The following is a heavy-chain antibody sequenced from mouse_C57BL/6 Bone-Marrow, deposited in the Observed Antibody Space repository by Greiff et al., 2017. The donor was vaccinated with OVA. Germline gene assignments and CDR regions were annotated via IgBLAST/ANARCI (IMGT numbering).Heavy chain of an antibody. J-gene: IGHJ2*01. CDR2: IDPSDSYT. CDR3: ARGDY. Sequence: QVQLQQPGAELVRPGTSVKLSCKASGYTFTSYWMPWVKQRPGQGLEWIGVIDPSDSYTNYNQKFKGKATLTVDTSSSTAYMQLSSLTSEDSAVYYCARGDYWGQGTTLTVSS. V-gene: IGHV1-59*01. CDR1: GYTFTSYW.